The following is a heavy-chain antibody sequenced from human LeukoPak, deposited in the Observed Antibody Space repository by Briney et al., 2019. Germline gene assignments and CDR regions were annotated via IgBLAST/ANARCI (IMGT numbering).Heavy chain of an antibody. Sequence: GESLKISWKGSGYSFTSYWIGWVRQMPGKGLGWVGIIYPGGSDTSYSPSFQGQVTISADKSISTAYLQWSSLKASDTAMYYCARHGALLWFGELLSGWFDPWGQGTLVTVSS. CDR2: IYPGGSDT. CDR3: ARHGALLWFGELLSGWFDP. D-gene: IGHD3-10*01. V-gene: IGHV5-51*01. J-gene: IGHJ5*02. CDR1: GYSFTSYW.